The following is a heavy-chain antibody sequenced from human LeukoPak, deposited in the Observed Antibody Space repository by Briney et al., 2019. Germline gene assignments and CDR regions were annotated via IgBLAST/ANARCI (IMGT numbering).Heavy chain of an antibody. V-gene: IGHV4-34*01. J-gene: IGHJ3*02. CDR2: INHSGST. Sequence: SETLSLTCAVYGGSFSGYYWSWIRQPPGKGLEWIGEINHSGSTNYNPSLKSRVTMSVDTSKNQFSLKLSSVTAADTAVYYCARVYYDSSGYPSSAFDIWGQGTMVTVSS. CDR3: ARVYYDSSGYPSSAFDI. CDR1: GGSFSGYY. D-gene: IGHD3-22*01.